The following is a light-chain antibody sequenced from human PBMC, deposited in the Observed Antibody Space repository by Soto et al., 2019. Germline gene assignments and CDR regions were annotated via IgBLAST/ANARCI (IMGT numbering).Light chain of an antibody. CDR3: QDYDSLPIT. V-gene: IGKV3-20*01. Sequence: LNQSPGTLSLSPEERATLPCRASQSVSSSYLAWYQQKPGQPPRLLIYGASSRATGIPDGFSGSGSGTDFTRTISRLEPEDFAVFYCQDYDSLPITFAQGTRLEIK. J-gene: IGKJ5*01. CDR2: GAS. CDR1: QSVSSSY.